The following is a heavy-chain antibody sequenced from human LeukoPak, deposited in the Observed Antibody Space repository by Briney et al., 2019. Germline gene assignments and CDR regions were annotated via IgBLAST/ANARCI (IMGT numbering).Heavy chain of an antibody. CDR1: GYTFTSYG. Sequence: GASVKVFCKASGYTFTSYGISWVRQAPGQGLEWMGWISAYIGNTNYAQKLQGRVTMTTDTSTSTAYMELRSLRSDDTAVYYCARRTYYYDSSGYYYDYYYYYYMDVWGKGTTVTVSS. D-gene: IGHD3-22*01. CDR2: ISAYIGNT. CDR3: ARRTYYYDSSGYYYDYYYYYYMDV. V-gene: IGHV1-18*01. J-gene: IGHJ6*03.